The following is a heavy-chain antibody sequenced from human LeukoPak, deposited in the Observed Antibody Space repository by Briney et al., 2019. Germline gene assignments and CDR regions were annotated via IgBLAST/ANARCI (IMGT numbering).Heavy chain of an antibody. CDR1: GGTFSSYA. CDR3: ARPMVRGVINYGMDV. J-gene: IGHJ6*04. CDR2: IIPIFGTA. D-gene: IGHD3-10*01. Sequence: GASVKVSCKASGGTFSSYAISWVRQAPGQGLEWMGGIIPIFGTANYAQKFQGRVTITADESTSTAYMELSSLRSEDTAVYYCARPMVRGVINYGMDVWGKGTTVTVSS. V-gene: IGHV1-69*01.